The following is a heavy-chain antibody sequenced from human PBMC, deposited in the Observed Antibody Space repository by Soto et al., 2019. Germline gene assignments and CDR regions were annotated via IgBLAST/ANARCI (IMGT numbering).Heavy chain of an antibody. V-gene: IGHV1-3*01. Sequence: SVHGSCKASGYTLTSYASDCVRLAPGQRLEWMGWINAGNGNTKYSQKFQGRVTITRDTSASTAYMELSSLRSEDTAVYYCARERIAVAWRTFDYWGQGTLVTVSS. CDR2: INAGNGNT. CDR1: GYTLTSYA. J-gene: IGHJ4*02. CDR3: ARERIAVAWRTFDY. D-gene: IGHD6-19*01.